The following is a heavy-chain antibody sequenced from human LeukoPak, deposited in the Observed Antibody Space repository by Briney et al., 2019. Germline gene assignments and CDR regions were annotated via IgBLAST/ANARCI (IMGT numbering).Heavy chain of an antibody. CDR2: ISGRGDNT. CDR1: NFFVSRNY. CDR3: AKDHSSWFYDY. Sequence: GGSLRLSCAASNFFVSRNYMTWVRQAPGKGLEWVSGISGRGDNTYYGDSVKGRFTISRDNSKNTLYLQMNSLRVEDTAVYYCAKDHSSWFYDYWGQGTLVTVSS. J-gene: IGHJ4*02. D-gene: IGHD6-13*01. V-gene: IGHV3-23*01.